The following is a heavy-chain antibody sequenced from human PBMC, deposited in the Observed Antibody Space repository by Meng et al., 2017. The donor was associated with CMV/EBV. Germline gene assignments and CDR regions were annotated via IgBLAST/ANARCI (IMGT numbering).Heavy chain of an antibody. CDR3: ARDSAVAGVVDY. CDR1: GGSISSSSYY. J-gene: IGHJ4*02. D-gene: IGHD6-19*01. Sequence: RLQLQESGPGLVKPSGTLSLTCTVSGGSISSSSYYWGWIRQPPGKGLEWIGSIYYSGSTYYNPSLKSRVTISVDTSKNQFSLKLSSVTAADTAVYYCARDSAVAGVVDYWGQGTLVTVSS. CDR2: IYYSGST. V-gene: IGHV4-39*06.